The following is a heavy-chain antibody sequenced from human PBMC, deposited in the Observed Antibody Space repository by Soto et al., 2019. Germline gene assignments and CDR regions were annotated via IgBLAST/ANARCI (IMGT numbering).Heavy chain of an antibody. V-gene: IGHV4-34*01. CDR1: GGSFSGYY. J-gene: IGHJ4*02. D-gene: IGHD5-18*01. Sequence: SETLSLTCAVYGGSFSGYYWSWIRQPPGKGLEWIGEINHSGSTNYNPSLKSRVTISVDTSKNQFSLKLSSVTAADTAVYYCARAPRIQLSSFDYWGQGTLVTVS. CDR3: ARAPRIQLSSFDY. CDR2: INHSGST.